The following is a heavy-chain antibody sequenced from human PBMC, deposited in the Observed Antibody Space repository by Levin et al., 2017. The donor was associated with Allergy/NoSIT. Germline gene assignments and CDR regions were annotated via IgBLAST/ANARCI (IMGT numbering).Heavy chain of an antibody. D-gene: IGHD3-10*01. V-gene: IGHV3-30*03. Sequence: GGSLRLSCAASGFTFSSYGMHWVRQAPGKGLEWVAVISYDGSNKYYADSVKGRFTISRDNSKNTLYLQMNSLRAEDTAVYYCARYYGSGRADAFDIWGQGTMVTVSS. CDR1: GFTFSSYG. CDR3: ARYYGSGRADAFDI. J-gene: IGHJ3*02. CDR2: ISYDGSNK.